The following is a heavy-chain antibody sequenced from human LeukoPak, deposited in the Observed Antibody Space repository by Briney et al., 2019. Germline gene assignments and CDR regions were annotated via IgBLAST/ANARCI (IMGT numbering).Heavy chain of an antibody. V-gene: IGHV1-69*04. Sequence: EASVKVSCKASGGTFSSYAISWVRQAPGQGLEWKGRIIPIFGIANYAQKFQGRVTITADKSTSTAYMELSSLRSEDTAVYYCATVVPNDYYYYGMDVWGQGTTVTVSS. D-gene: IGHD2-15*01. CDR2: IIPIFGIA. J-gene: IGHJ6*02. CDR1: GGTFSSYA. CDR3: ATVVPNDYYYYGMDV.